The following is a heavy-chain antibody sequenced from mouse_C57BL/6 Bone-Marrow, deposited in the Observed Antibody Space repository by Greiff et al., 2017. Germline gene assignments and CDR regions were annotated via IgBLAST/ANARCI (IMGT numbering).Heavy chain of an antibody. CDR2: IDPENGDT. V-gene: IGHV14-4*01. J-gene: IGHJ1*03. D-gene: IGHD1-1*01. CDR1: GFNIKDDY. Sequence: VQLQQSGAELVRPGASVKLSCTASGFNIKDDYMHWVKQRPEQGLEWIGWIDPENGDTEYASKFQGKATITADTSSNTAYLQLSSLTSEDTAVYYCTPFYYGSSYWYCDVWGTGTTVTVSS. CDR3: TPFYYGSSYWYCDV.